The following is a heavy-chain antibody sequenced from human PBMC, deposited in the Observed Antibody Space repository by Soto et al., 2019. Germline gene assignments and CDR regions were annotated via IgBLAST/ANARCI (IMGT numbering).Heavy chain of an antibody. CDR2: ISYSGST. J-gene: IGHJ3*01. Sequence: QVQLQESGPGLVKPSQTLSLTCTVSGGSISTYNWNWIRQPPGKGLEWIGDISYSGSTNYNPSLKSRVTISLDTSKKQFSLRLSSVPAADTAVYYCAREGSTWDAYGDQNDGFDVWGQGTMVIVSS. CDR1: GGSISTYN. D-gene: IGHD4-17*01. CDR3: AREGSTWDAYGDQNDGFDV. V-gene: IGHV4-59*01.